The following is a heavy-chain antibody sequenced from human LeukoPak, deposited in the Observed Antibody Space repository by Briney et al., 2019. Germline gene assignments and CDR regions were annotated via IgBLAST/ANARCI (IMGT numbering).Heavy chain of an antibody. Sequence: SETLSLTCTVSGGSISSYYWSWIRQPPGKGLERIGYIYYSGSTNYNPSLKSRVTISVDTSKNQFSLKLSSVTAADTAVYYCARVSTYSSGWYGIDYWGQGTLVTVSS. D-gene: IGHD6-19*01. J-gene: IGHJ4*02. CDR1: GGSISSYY. CDR2: IYYSGST. V-gene: IGHV4-59*08. CDR3: ARVSTYSSGWYGIDY.